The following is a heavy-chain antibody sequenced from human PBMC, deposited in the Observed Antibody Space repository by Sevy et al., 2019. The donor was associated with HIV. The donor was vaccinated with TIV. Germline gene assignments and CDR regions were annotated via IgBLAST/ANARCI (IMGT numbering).Heavy chain of an antibody. V-gene: IGHV4-31*03. J-gene: IGHJ4*02. CDR1: GGSISSGGYY. Sequence: SETLSLTCTVSGGSISSGGYYWSWIRQHPGKGLEWIGYIYYSGSTYYNPSLKSRFTISVDTSKNQFSLKLSSVTAADTAVYYCARGAPREYSSSSGYYFDYWGQGTLVTVSS. CDR2: IYYSGST. D-gene: IGHD6-6*01. CDR3: ARGAPREYSSSSGYYFDY.